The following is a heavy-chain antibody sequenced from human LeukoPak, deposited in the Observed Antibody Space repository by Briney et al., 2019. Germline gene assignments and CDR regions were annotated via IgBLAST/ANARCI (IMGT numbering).Heavy chain of an antibody. J-gene: IGHJ5*02. CDR2: INTNTGNP. D-gene: IGHD3-9*01. Sequence: ASVKVSCKASGYTFTSYAMNWVRQAPGQGLEWMGWINTNTGNPTYAQGFTGRFVFSLDTSVSTAYLQISSLKAEDTAVYYCASGPGRYFDWLFLLNWFDPWGQGTLVTVSS. V-gene: IGHV7-4-1*02. CDR3: ASGPGRYFDWLFLLNWFDP. CDR1: GYTFTSYA.